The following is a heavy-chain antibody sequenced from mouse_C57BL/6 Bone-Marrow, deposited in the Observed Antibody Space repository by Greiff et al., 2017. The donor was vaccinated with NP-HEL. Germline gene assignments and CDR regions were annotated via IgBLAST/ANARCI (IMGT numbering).Heavy chain of an antibody. J-gene: IGHJ4*01. D-gene: IGHD1-1*01. CDR1: GFTFSSYT. Sequence: EVKVEESGGGLVKPGGSLKLSCAASGFTFSSYTMSWVRQTPEKRLEWVATISGGGGNTYYPDSVKGRFTISRDNAKNTLYLQMSSLRSEDTALYYCASLRDAMDYWGQGTSVTVSS. CDR3: ASLRDAMDY. CDR2: ISGGGGNT. V-gene: IGHV5-9*01.